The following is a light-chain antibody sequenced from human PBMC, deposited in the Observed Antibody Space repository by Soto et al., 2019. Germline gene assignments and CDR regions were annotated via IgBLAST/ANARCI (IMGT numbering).Light chain of an antibody. CDR3: QQYGSSRT. Sequence: DTVLTQSPGTLSLSPGERATLSCRASQSVSNNYLAWYQQKSGQAPRLLIYGAFSRANGIPVRFSGSASGTDFTLIISRLEPEDVAVYYCQQYGSSRTFGQGTKVDI. CDR1: QSVSNNY. V-gene: IGKV3-20*01. J-gene: IGKJ1*01. CDR2: GAF.